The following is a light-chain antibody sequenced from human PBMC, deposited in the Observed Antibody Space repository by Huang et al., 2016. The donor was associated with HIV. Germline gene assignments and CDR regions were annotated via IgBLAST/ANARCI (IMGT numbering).Light chain of an antibody. CDR3: QQSYSDAVYSVGQRPPVYT. V-gene: IGKV1-39*01. CDR1: QTISRH. CDR2: AAY. J-gene: IGKJ2*01. Sequence: DIQMTQSPSSLSASVGDRVTITCRASQTISRHLNWYQQKPGKDPKLLIYAAYNLQGGVPSRCSGNGSGTDFTLTISSLQPEDFASYFCQQSYSDAVYSVGQRPPVYTFGQGTKVEIK.